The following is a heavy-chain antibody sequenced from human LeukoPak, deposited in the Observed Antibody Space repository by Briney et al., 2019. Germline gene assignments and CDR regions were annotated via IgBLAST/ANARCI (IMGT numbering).Heavy chain of an antibody. V-gene: IGHV4-34*01. CDR2: INHSGST. Sequence: SQTLSLTCAVYGGSFSGYYWSWIRQPPGKGLEGIGGINHSGSTNYNPSLKSRVTISVDTSKNQFSLNLSSVTAADTAVYYCAKGSGSYDALDPWVQGTLVTVSS. J-gene: IGHJ5*02. CDR1: GGSFSGYY. CDR3: AKGSGSYDALDP. D-gene: IGHD3-10*01.